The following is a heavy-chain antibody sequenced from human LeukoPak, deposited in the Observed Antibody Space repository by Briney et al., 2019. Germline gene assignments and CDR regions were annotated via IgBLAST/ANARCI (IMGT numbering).Heavy chain of an antibody. CDR3: ARDQNWGNFDY. CDR2: IYYSGST. Sequence: PSETLSLTCAVYGGSISSYYWSWIRQPPGKGLEWIGYIYYSGSTNYNPSLKSRVTISVDTSKNQFSLKLSSVTAADTAVYYCARDQNWGNFDYWGQGTLVTVSS. J-gene: IGHJ4*02. D-gene: IGHD7-27*01. V-gene: IGHV4-59*12. CDR1: GGSISSYY.